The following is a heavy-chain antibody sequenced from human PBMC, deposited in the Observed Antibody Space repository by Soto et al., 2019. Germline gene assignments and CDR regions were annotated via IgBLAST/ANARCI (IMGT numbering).Heavy chain of an antibody. CDR2: INHSGST. D-gene: IGHD1-7*01. CDR1: GGSISIYS. V-gene: IGHV4-34*01. Sequence: PSETLSLACTVSGGSISIYSWPWIRQPPGVGLEWIGEINHSGSTNYNPSLKSRVTISVDTSKNQFSVKLSSVTAADTAVYYCARGRWELRFDQWGQGTPVTVSS. CDR3: ARGRWELRFDQ. J-gene: IGHJ4*02.